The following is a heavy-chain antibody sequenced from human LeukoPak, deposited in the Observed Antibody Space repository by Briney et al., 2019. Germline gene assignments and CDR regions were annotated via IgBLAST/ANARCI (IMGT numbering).Heavy chain of an antibody. V-gene: IGHV3-21*01. D-gene: IGHD2-2*01. CDR1: GFTFSNYH. Sequence: GGSLRLSCAASGFTFSNYHMNWIRQAPGHGLEWVSSISSGSDYIYYGDSLKGRFTISRDNAKNSLYLQMNSLRAEDTAVYYCAAHCRSPSCPLDYWGQGTLVTVSS. CDR2: ISSGSDYI. J-gene: IGHJ4*02. CDR3: AAHCRSPSCPLDY.